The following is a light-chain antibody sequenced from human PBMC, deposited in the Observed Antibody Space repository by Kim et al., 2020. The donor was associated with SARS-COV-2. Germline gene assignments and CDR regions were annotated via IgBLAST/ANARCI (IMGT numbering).Light chain of an antibody. V-gene: IGKV3-20*01. J-gene: IGKJ4*01. CDR2: RTS. CDR3: QQYGSSLLT. Sequence: SPGERATLSCRASQSVGSNFLVWYQQKPGQAPRLLIYRTSNRATGIPDRFSGSGSGTDFTLTISRLKPEDFAVYYCQQYGSSLLTFGGGTKVDIK. CDR1: QSVGSNF.